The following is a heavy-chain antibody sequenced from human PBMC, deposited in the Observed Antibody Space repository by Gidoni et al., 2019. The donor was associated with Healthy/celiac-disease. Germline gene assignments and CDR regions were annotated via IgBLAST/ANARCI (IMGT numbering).Heavy chain of an antibody. CDR2: IYTSGST. Sequence: QVQLQESGPGLVKPSQTLSLTCTVPGGSISSGSYYWSWIRQPAGKGLEWIGRIYTSGSTNYNPSLKSRVTISVDTSKNQFSLKLSSVTAADTAVYYCAGYSSGWFDYWGQGTLVTVSS. V-gene: IGHV4-61*02. CDR1: GGSISSGSYY. J-gene: IGHJ4*02. CDR3: AGYSSGWFDY. D-gene: IGHD6-19*01.